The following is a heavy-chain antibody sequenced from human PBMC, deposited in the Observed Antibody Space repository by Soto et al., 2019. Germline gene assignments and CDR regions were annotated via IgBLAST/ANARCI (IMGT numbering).Heavy chain of an antibody. Sequence: QITLKESGPTLVKPTQTLTLTCDFSGFSLNTRGVGVGWIRQPPGKALEWLALIYWDNDKRYSPSLKSRLTITKDTPKNHVVLMMTDMDPVDTATYYCAHNNYYGSGSVYWGQGTLITVSS. J-gene: IGHJ4*02. V-gene: IGHV2-5*02. CDR1: GFSLNTRGVG. D-gene: IGHD3-10*01. CDR2: IYWDNDK. CDR3: AHNNYYGSGSVY.